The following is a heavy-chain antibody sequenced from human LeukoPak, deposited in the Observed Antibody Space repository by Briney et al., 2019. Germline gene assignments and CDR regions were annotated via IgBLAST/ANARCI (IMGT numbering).Heavy chain of an antibody. CDR1: GYTFSGYY. V-gene: IGHV1-2*02. CDR2: INPNSGGT. J-gene: IGHJ6*02. Sequence: GASVKVSCKASGYTFSGYYMHWVRQAPGQGLEWMGWINPNSGGTNYAQKFQGRVTMTRDTSTSTVYMELSSLRSEDTAVYYCARGGVGVYEDYGMDVWAQGTTVTVSS. CDR3: ARGGVGVYEDYGMDV. D-gene: IGHD3-22*01.